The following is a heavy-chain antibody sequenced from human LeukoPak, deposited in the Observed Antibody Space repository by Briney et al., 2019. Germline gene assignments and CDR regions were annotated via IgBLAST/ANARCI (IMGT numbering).Heavy chain of an antibody. J-gene: IGHJ4*02. CDR1: GVSFNDYY. CDR2: INHSGYT. D-gene: IGHD4-17*01. Sequence: SETLSLTCAVSGVSFNDYYWSWVRQTPGKGLEWIGEINHSGYTNDSPSLKSRVTLSIDTSRKQFFLNLRSVTVADSGIYYCTRMTTGHDYWGQGTLVTVSS. V-gene: IGHV4-34*10. CDR3: TRMTTGHDY.